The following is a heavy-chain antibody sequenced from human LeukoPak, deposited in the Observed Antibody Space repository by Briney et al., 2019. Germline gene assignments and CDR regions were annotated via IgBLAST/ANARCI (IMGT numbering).Heavy chain of an antibody. CDR2: ISGYSGNT. V-gene: IGHV1-18*01. J-gene: IGHJ3*02. Sequence: ASVKVSCKASGYTFTRYGISWMRQAPGQGLEWMGWISGYSGNTNYAQKFQGRVTMTTDTSTETIFMELRSLTSDDTAVYYCARTMAVHAFDIWGQGTLVTVSS. CDR3: ARTMAVHAFDI. CDR1: GYTFTRYG. D-gene: IGHD3-10*01.